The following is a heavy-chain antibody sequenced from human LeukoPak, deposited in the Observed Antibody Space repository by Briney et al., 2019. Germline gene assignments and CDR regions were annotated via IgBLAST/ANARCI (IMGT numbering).Heavy chain of an antibody. V-gene: IGHV3-48*03. D-gene: IGHD3-22*01. CDR2: ISSSDSTI. J-gene: IGHJ4*02. CDR1: GFNLNSYE. CDR3: ARGPHSSGYYGHYFDY. Sequence: PGGSLRLSCAASGFNLNSYEMNWVRQAPGKGLEWVSYISSSDSTIYYADSVKGRFTISRDNAKNSLYLQMNSLRAEDTAVYYCARGPHSSGYYGHYFDYWGQGTLVTVSS.